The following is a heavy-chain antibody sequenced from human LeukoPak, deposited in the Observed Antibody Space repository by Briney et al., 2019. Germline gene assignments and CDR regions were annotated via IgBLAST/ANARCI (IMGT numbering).Heavy chain of an antibody. D-gene: IGHD1-7*01. CDR3: AREENWNYGL. J-gene: IGHJ4*02. CDR2: ISSSGSTI. V-gene: IGHV3-48*04. Sequence: QAGGSLRLSCAASGFTFDDYGMNWVRQAPGKGLEWVSYISSSGSTIYYADSVKGRFTISRDNAKNSLYLQMNSLRAEDTAVYYCAREENWNYGLWGQGTLVTVSS. CDR1: GFTFDDYG.